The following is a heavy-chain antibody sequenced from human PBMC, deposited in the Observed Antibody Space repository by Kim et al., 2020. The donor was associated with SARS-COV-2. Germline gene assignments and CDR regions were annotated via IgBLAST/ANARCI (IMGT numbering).Heavy chain of an antibody. D-gene: IGHD6-13*01. Sequence: GGSLRLSCAGSGFPFSRHAMSWVRQAPGKGLEWVAAIHGGGGTYHTASVKGRFIITSDNSQNTQFLQMTTLRVEDTALYFCVLGRTYYWDYWGQGTLVTVSA. CDR3: VLGRTYYWDY. CDR2: IHGGGGT. J-gene: IGHJ4*02. CDR1: GFPFSRHA. V-gene: IGHV3-23*01.